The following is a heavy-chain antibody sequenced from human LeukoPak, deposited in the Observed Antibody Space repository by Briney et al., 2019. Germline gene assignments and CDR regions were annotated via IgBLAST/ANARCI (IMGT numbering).Heavy chain of an antibody. Sequence: GGSLRLSCAASGFTFSTYGMHWVRQAPGKGLEWVAFIPYDGSNKYSADSVKGRFTISRDNSKNTLYLQMNSLRAEDTAVYYCAPTGTTGFGYFDYWGQGTLVTVSS. CDR1: GFTFSTYG. D-gene: IGHD1-1*01. CDR3: APTGTTGFGYFDY. J-gene: IGHJ4*02. V-gene: IGHV3-30*02. CDR2: IPYDGSNK.